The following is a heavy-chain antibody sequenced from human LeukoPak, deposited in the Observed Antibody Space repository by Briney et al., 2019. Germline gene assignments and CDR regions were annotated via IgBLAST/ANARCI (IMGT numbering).Heavy chain of an antibody. D-gene: IGHD3-10*01. Sequence: GGSLKISCKGSGYNFTSYWIGWVRPVPGKGLEWVGIIYPGDSDTRYSPSFQGQVTISADRSISTAYLQWSSLKASDTAMYYCARGWGVTAYFDYWGQGTLVTVSS. V-gene: IGHV5-51*01. CDR3: ARGWGVTAYFDY. J-gene: IGHJ4*02. CDR1: GYNFTSYW. CDR2: IYPGDSDT.